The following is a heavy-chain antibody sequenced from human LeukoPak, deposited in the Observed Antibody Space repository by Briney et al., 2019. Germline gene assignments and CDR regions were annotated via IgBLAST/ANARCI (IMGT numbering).Heavy chain of an antibody. Sequence: GGSLRLSCVVSGFTLSSYSMNWVRQAPGKGLEWVSSISSSSSYIYYADSVKGRFTISRDNAKNSLYLQMNSLRAEDTAVYYCARDHYYDSSGYSVGYWGQGTLVTVSS. CDR3: ARDHYYDSSGYSVGY. V-gene: IGHV3-21*04. D-gene: IGHD3-22*01. J-gene: IGHJ4*02. CDR2: ISSSSSYI. CDR1: GFTLSSYS.